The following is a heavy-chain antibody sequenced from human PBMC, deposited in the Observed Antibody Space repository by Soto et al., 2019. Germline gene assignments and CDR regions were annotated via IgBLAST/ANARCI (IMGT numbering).Heavy chain of an antibody. CDR1: GVSISSYY. Sequence: SETLSLTCTVSGVSISSYYWSWIRQPPGKGLEWTGYIYYSGSTNYNPPLKSRVTISVDTSKNQFSLKLSSVTAADTAVYYCARGIDGYNYYYFDYWGQGTLVTVSS. CDR2: IYYSGST. D-gene: IGHD5-12*01. V-gene: IGHV4-59*08. J-gene: IGHJ4*02. CDR3: ARGIDGYNYYYFDY.